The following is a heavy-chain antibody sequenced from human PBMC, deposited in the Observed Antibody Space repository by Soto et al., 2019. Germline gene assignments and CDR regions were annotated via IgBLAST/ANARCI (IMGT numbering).Heavy chain of an antibody. Sequence: SETLSLTCTVSGGSISSSSYYWGWIRQPPGKGLEWIGSIYYSGSTYYNPSLKSRVTISVDTSKNQFSLKLSFVTAADTAVYYCARLGEYPPYYFDYWGQGTLVTVSS. CDR2: IYYSGST. CDR3: ARLGEYPPYYFDY. V-gene: IGHV4-39*01. J-gene: IGHJ4*02. CDR1: GGSISSSSYY. D-gene: IGHD2-21*01.